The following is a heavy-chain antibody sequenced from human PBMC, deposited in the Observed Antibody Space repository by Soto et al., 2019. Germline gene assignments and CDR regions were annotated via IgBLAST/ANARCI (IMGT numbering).Heavy chain of an antibody. V-gene: IGHV4-34*01. CDR1: GGSLRGYY. J-gene: IGHJ4*02. CDR2: INHSGST. Sequence: PSETLSLTCTVYGGSLRGYYWSWIRQPRGKGLEWIGEINHSGSTNYNPSLKSRVTISVDTSKNQFSLKLSSVTAADTAVYYCARHIPVDTAMLEYWGQGTLVTVSS. CDR3: ARHIPVDTAMLEY. D-gene: IGHD5-18*01.